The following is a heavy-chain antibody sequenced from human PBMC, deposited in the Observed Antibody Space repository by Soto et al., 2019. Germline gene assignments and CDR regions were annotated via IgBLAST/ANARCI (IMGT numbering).Heavy chain of an antibody. V-gene: IGHV3-21*01. D-gene: IGHD6-13*01. CDR1: GFTFSSYS. Sequence: GSLRLFFSAFGFTFSSYSMNWVRQAPGKGLEWVSSISSSSSYIYYADSVKGRFTISRDNAKNSLYLQMNSLRAEDTAVYYCARDRSAAGTFGSGWFDPW. CDR2: ISSSSSYI. J-gene: IGHJ5*02. CDR3: ARDRSAAGTFGSGWFDP.